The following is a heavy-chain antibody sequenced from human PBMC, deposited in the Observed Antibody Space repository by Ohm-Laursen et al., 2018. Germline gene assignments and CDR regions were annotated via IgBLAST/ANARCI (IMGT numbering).Heavy chain of an antibody. Sequence: TLSLTCTVSGGSISSYYWSWIRQHPGKGLEWIGYIYYSGSTYYNPSLKSRVTISVDASKNQFSLKLSSVTAADTAVYYCARAGNYGKTRREEFDYWGQGTLVTVSS. CDR2: IYYSGST. V-gene: IGHV4-31*03. D-gene: IGHD4-11*01. CDR3: ARAGNYGKTRREEFDY. CDR1: GGSISSYY. J-gene: IGHJ4*02.